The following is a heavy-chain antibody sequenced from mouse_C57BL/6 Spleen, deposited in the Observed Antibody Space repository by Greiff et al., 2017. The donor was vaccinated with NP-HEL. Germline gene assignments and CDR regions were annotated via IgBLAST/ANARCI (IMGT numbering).Heavy chain of an antibody. Sequence: QVQLQQSGAELVRPGTSVKVSCKASGYAFTNYLIEWVKQRPGQGLEWIGVINPGSGGTNYNEKFKGKATLTADKSSSTAYMQLSSLTSEDSAVYFCARSGADGYLSYYAMDYWGQGTSVTVSS. CDR3: ARSGADGYLSYYAMDY. J-gene: IGHJ4*01. D-gene: IGHD2-3*01. V-gene: IGHV1-54*01. CDR1: GYAFTNYL. CDR2: INPGSGGT.